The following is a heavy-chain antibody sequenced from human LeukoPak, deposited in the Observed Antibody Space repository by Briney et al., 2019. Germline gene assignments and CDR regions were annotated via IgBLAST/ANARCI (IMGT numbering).Heavy chain of an antibody. CDR3: ARGRWRRGSATHYWFDP. CDR1: GGTFSSYA. D-gene: IGHD4-23*01. Sequence: SVKVSCKASGGTFSSYAISWVRQAPGQGLEWMGGIIPIFGTANYARKFQGRVTITADESTSTAYMELSSLRSEDTAVYYCARGRWRRGSATHYWFDPWGLGTLVTVSS. V-gene: IGHV1-69*13. J-gene: IGHJ5*02. CDR2: IIPIFGTA.